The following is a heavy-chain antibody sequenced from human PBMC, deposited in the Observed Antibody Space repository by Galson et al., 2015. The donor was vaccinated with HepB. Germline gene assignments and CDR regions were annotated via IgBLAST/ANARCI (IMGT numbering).Heavy chain of an antibody. CDR3: AKDMRATY. J-gene: IGHJ4*02. D-gene: IGHD2-2*01. V-gene: IGHV3-23*01. CDR2: ISSSDDST. Sequence: SLRLSCAASGFTFSSAAMTWVRQAPGKGLEWVSLISSSDDSTYYADSVKGRFTISRDDSKNTLYLHMNNLRAEDTAVYYCAKDMRATYWGQGTQVTVSS. CDR1: GFTFSSAA.